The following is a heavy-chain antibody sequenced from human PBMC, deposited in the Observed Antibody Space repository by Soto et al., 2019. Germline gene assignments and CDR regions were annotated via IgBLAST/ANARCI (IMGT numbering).Heavy chain of an antibody. V-gene: IGHV3-11*01. J-gene: IGHJ5*02. Sequence: PGGSLRLSCAASGFTFSDYYMSWIRQAPGKGLEWVSYISSSGSTIYYADSVKGRFTISRDNAKNSLYLQMNSLRAEDTAVYYFASPVSSIAARPVHWFDPWGQGTLVTVSS. CDR2: ISSSGSTI. CDR1: GFTFSDYY. CDR3: ASPVSSIAARPVHWFDP. D-gene: IGHD6-6*01.